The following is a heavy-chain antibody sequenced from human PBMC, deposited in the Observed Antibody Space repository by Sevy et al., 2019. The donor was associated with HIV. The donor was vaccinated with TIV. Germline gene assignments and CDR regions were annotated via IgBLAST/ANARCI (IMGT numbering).Heavy chain of an antibody. J-gene: IGHJ5*02. CDR1: GFTFSNYW. CDR2: IKQDGSEK. Sequence: GWSLRLSCAASGFTFSNYWMSWVRQAPGKGLEWVANIKQDGSEKYYVDSVKGRFTISRDNAKNSLSLQMNSLRAGDTAMYYCARDKGQGWFDPWGQGTLVTISS. V-gene: IGHV3-7*01. CDR3: ARDKGQGWFDP.